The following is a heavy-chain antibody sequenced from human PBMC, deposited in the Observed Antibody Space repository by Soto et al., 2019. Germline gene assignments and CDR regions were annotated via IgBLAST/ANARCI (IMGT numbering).Heavy chain of an antibody. CDR1: GFTFGDFG. V-gene: IGHV3-30*18. CDR3: AKSGQEWSRPPDD. Sequence: QVQLVESGGGVVQPGRSLRLSCLASGFTFGDFGMHWVRQAPGKGLEWVAALSYDESNTYYADSVKGRFTISRDISKNTLYLQINSLRPEDTAVYFCAKSGQEWSRPPDDWGQGTLVTVSS. CDR2: LSYDESNT. J-gene: IGHJ4*02. D-gene: IGHD3-3*01.